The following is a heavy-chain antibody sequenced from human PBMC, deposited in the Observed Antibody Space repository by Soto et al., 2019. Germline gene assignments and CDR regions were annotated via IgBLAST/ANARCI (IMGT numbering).Heavy chain of an antibody. Sequence: QVQLVQSGAEVRKPGSSLKVSCKASGGTFSRHAISWVRQAPGQGLEWMGGIIPIFGTANHAQKFQGRVTIIADESTSTVYMELSSLRSEDTAMYYGARGWGYDSNDYYYAYWGQGTLVIVSS. CDR1: GGTFSRHA. V-gene: IGHV1-69*01. J-gene: IGHJ4*02. CDR3: ARGWGYDSNDYYYAY. D-gene: IGHD3-22*01. CDR2: IIPIFGTA.